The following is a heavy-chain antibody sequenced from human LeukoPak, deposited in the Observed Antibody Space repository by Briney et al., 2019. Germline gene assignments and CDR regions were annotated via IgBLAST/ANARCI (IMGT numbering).Heavy chain of an antibody. Sequence: GGSLRLSCAASGFTFSGSAMHWVRQASGRGLEWVGRIRSKAKSYATAYAESVKGRFTISRDDSKNTAYLQMNSLKTEDTAVYYCTSYGSGSPDFDSWGQGTLVTVSS. V-gene: IGHV3-73*01. CDR1: GFTFSGSA. D-gene: IGHD3-10*01. J-gene: IGHJ4*02. CDR3: TSYGSGSPDFDS. CDR2: IRSKAKSYAT.